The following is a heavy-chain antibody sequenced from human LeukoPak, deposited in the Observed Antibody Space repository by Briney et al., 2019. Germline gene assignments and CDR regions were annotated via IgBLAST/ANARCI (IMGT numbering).Heavy chain of an antibody. D-gene: IGHD2-2*01. CDR1: GYTLTGYY. CDR3: AREGVVVVPAAIFDY. CDR2: INPNSGGT. J-gene: IGHJ4*02. Sequence: ASVKVSCKASGYTLTGYYMHWVRQAPGQGLEWMGWINPNSGGTNYAQKFQGRVTMHRDTSISTAYMELSRLRSDDTAVYYCAREGVVVVPAAIFDYWGQGTLVTVSS. V-gene: IGHV1-2*02.